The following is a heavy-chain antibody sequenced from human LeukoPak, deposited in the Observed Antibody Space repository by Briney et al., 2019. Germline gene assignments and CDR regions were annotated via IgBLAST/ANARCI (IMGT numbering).Heavy chain of an antibody. Sequence: GGSLRLSCAASGFTFSSYWVHWVRQAPGKGLVWISGINTDGSTTRYADSVKGRFTISRDNANNTLYLQMNSLRAEDTAVYYCARNSGSNRPVDCWGQGTLVAVSS. D-gene: IGHD1-26*01. V-gene: IGHV3-74*01. J-gene: IGHJ4*02. CDR1: GFTFSSYW. CDR2: INTDGSTT. CDR3: ARNSGSNRPVDC.